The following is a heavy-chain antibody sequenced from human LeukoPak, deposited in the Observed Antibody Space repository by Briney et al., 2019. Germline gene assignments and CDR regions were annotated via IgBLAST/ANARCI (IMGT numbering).Heavy chain of an antibody. J-gene: IGHJ6*03. Sequence: SETLSLTCTVSGVSISSYYWSWIRQPPGKGLEWIGYIYTSGSTNYNPFLKSRVTMSVDTSKNQFPLTLSSVTAADTAVYFVAGREGVSYYYYMDVWGKGTTVTISS. CDR1: GVSISSYY. V-gene: IGHV4-4*08. D-gene: IGHD1-26*01. CDR2: IYTSGST. CDR3: AGREGVSYYYYMDV.